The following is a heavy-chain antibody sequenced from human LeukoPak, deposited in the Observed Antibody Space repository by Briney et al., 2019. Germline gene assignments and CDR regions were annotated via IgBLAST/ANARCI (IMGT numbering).Heavy chain of an antibody. Sequence: VASVKVSCKASGYTFTNYGISWVRQAPGHGLEWMGWIGTSSGSTNLAQKLQGRVTMTKDTSTSTASMELRSLTSDDTAVYYCARESLEGVKYYYGMDVWGQGTTVTVPS. J-gene: IGHJ6*02. D-gene: IGHD2-8*01. V-gene: IGHV1-18*01. CDR1: GYTFTNYG. CDR3: ARESLEGVKYYYGMDV. CDR2: IGTSSGST.